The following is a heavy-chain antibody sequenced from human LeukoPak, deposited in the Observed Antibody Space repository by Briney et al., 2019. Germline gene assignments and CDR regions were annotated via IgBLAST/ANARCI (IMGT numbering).Heavy chain of an antibody. D-gene: IGHD3-22*01. J-gene: IGHJ4*02. CDR3: ARGGSGYRFDS. CDR2: IHYSGST. V-gene: IGHV4-59*01. Sequence: PSETLSLTCTVSGGSISSYYWSWIRQPPGKGLEWIGYIHYSGSTNYKPSLKSRVTISVDTSKNQFSLKLSSVTAADTAVYYCARGGSGYRFDSWGQGTLVTVSS. CDR1: GGSISSYY.